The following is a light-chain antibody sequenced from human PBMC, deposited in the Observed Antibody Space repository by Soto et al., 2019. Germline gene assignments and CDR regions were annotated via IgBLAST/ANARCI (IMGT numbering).Light chain of an antibody. J-gene: IGLJ1*01. CDR2: DVS. Sequence: QSVLTQPASASGSPGQSITISCTGTSSDVGGYNYVSWYQQHPGKAPKSMIYDVSNRPSGVSNRFSGSKSGNTASLTISGLQAEDEADYYCSSYTTSNTRQIVFGTGTKVTV. CDR3: SSYTTSNTRQIV. CDR1: SSDVGGYNY. V-gene: IGLV2-14*01.